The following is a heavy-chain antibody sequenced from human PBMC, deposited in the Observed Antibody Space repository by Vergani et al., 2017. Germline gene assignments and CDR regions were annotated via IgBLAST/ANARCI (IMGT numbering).Heavy chain of an antibody. V-gene: IGHV4-31*01. J-gene: IGHJ4*02. Sequence: QVQLQESGPGLVKPSQTLSLTCTVSGGSISSGGYYWSWIRQHPGKGLEWMGYIYYSGSTYYNPSLKSLVTISVDTSKNQFSLKLSSVTAADTAVYYCARGPEYDVWSGYSQPGDWGQGTMVTVAS. CDR1: GGSISSGGYY. CDR3: ARGPEYDVWSGYSQPGD. D-gene: IGHD3-3*01. CDR2: IYYSGST.